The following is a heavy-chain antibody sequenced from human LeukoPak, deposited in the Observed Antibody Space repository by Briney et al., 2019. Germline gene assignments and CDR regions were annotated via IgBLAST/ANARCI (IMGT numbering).Heavy chain of an antibody. D-gene: IGHD2-2*01. V-gene: IGHV4-59*01. CDR2: IYYSGST. J-gene: IGHJ4*02. CDR3: ARDGGVVPAPNYFDY. Sequence: SETLSLTCTVSGGSISSYYWSWIRQPPGKGLEWIGYIYYSGSTNYNPSLKSRVTISVDTSKNQFSLKLSSVTAADTAVYYCARDGGVVPAPNYFDYWGQGTLVTVSS. CDR1: GGSISSYY.